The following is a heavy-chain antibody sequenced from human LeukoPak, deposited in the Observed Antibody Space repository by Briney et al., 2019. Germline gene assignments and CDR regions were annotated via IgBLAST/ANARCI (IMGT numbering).Heavy chain of an antibody. CDR1: GYTFTSYD. V-gene: IGHV1-8*03. CDR2: MNPNSGNT. D-gene: IGHD3-22*01. J-gene: IGHJ1*01. Sequence: GASVKVSCKASGYTFTSYDINWVRQATGQGLEWMGWMNPNSGNTGYAQKFQGRVTITRNTSISTAYMELSSLRSEDTAVYYCARGSGSPAPFQHWGQGTLVTVSS. CDR3: ARGSGSPAPFQH.